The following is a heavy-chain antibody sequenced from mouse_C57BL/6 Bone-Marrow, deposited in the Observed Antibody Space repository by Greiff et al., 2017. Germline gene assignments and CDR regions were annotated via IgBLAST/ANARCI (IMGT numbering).Heavy chain of an antibody. V-gene: IGHV2-5*01. D-gene: IGHD2-1*01. J-gene: IGHJ1*03. CDR3: AIGGNYWYFDV. CDR2: IWRGGST. CDR1: GFSLTSYG. Sequence: VQLQQSGPGLVQPSQCLSITCTVSGFSLTSYGVHWVRQSPGKGLEWLGVIWRGGSTDYNAAFMSRLSIIKDNSKSQVFFKMNSLQADDTAIYCCAIGGNYWYFDVWGTGTTVTVSS.